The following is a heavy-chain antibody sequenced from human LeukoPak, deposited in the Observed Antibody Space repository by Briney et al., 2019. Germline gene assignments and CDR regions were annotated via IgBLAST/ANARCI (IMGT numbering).Heavy chain of an antibody. Sequence: GESLQISCQGSGYSFTSYWIGWVRQMPGKGLEWMGIIYPGDSDTRYSPSFQGRVTISADKSIRTAYLQWSSLKASDTAMYYCARPRAPYDSSGFYGMDVWGQGTTVTVSS. V-gene: IGHV5-51*01. D-gene: IGHD3-22*01. CDR3: ARPRAPYDSSGFYGMDV. J-gene: IGHJ6*02. CDR1: GYSFTSYW. CDR2: IYPGDSDT.